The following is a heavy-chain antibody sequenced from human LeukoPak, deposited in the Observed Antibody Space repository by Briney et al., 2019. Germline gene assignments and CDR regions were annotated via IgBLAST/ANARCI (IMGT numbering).Heavy chain of an antibody. V-gene: IGHV1-69*06. Sequence: SVTVSCKASVGTFSIYAISWVRQAPGQGLEWMGRIIPIFGTANYAQKFQGRVTITADKSTSTAYMELSSLRSEDTAVYYCARVVQRGYSYGLQLDYWGQGTLVTVSS. CDR1: VGTFSIYA. D-gene: IGHD5-18*01. J-gene: IGHJ4*02. CDR3: ARVVQRGYSYGLQLDY. CDR2: IIPIFGTA.